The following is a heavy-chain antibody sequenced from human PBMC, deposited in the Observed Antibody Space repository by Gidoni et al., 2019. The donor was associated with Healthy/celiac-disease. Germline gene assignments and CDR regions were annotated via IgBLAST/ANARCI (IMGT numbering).Heavy chain of an antibody. CDR1: GGSVSGYY. CDR2: INHGGST. D-gene: IGHD2-15*01. CDR3: ARGLTDIVVVVAATRHWFDP. J-gene: IGHJ5*02. Sequence: VQLQQWGAGLLKPSETLSITCAVDGGSVSGYYWSWIRQPPGKGLEWIGEINHGGSTNYNPSLKRRVTISVDTSKNQFSLKLSSVTAADTAVYYCARGLTDIVVVVAATRHWFDPWGQGTLVTVSS. V-gene: IGHV4-34*01.